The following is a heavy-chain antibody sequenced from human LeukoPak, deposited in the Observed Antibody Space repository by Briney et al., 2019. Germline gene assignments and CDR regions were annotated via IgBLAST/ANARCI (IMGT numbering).Heavy chain of an antibody. V-gene: IGHV3-7*01. Sequence: GGSLRLSCAASGFTFSSYWMSWVRQAPGKGLEWVANIKQDGSEKYYVDSVKGRFTISRDNAKNSLYLQMNSLRAEDTAVYYCARDSSSWYYYYYYGMDVWGQGTTVTVSS. CDR1: GFTFSSYW. CDR2: IKQDGSEK. D-gene: IGHD6-13*01. J-gene: IGHJ6*02. CDR3: ARDSSSWYYYYYYGMDV.